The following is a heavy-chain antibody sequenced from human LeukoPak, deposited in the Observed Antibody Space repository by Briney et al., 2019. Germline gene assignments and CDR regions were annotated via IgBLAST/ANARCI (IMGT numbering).Heavy chain of an antibody. J-gene: IGHJ4*02. CDR1: GFTFSSYD. CDR2: VNLQGST. CDR3: AREGGPYRPLDY. V-gene: IGHV4-34*01. Sequence: GSLRLSCAASGFTFSSYDMNWVRQAPGKGLEWIGEVNLQGSTNYNPSLMRRVAISVDTSANHVSLQLTSVTAADTAVYYCAREGGPYRPLDYSGQGTLVTVSS.